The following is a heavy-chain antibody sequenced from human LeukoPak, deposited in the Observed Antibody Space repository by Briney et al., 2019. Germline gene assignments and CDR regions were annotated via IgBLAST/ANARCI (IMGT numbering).Heavy chain of an antibody. D-gene: IGHD1-14*01. CDR1: GFTVITND. CDR3: ARGVEPLAANTLAY. CDR2: LYSDGNT. Sequence: PGGSLRLFCAASGFTVITNDMTWVRQAPGKGLEWVSVLYSDGNTKYADSVQGRFTISRDNSENTLYLEMNSLSPDDTAVYYCARGVEPLAANTLAYWGQGTLVTVSS. J-gene: IGHJ4*02. V-gene: IGHV3-53*01.